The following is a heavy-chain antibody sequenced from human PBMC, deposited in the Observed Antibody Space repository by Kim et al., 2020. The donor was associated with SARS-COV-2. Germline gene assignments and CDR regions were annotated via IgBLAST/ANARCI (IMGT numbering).Heavy chain of an antibody. CDR3: ARSRGGYCGTVTCQGDAFDV. D-gene: IGHD2-2*01. J-gene: IGHJ3*01. CDR1: GIIFNNYV. V-gene: IGHV3-23*01. Sequence: GGSLRLSCAASGIIFNNYVMSWVRQAPGKGLEWVAVVSGTTYYADSVRGRFTVSRDNSNNILSLQMKSLSAEDTAVYYCARSRGGYCGTVTCQGDAFDVWGQGTLVTVSS. CDR2: VSGTT.